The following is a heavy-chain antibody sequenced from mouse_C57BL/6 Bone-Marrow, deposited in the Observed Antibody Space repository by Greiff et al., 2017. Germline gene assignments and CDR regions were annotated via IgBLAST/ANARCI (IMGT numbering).Heavy chain of an antibody. D-gene: IGHD2-2*01. CDR3: TTGRGYGSFAY. Sequence: VQLQQSGAELVRPGASVKLSCTASGFNIKDDYMHWVKQRPEQGLEWIGWIDPENGDTEYASKFQGKATITADTSSNTAYLQHSSLTSEETAVYSCTTGRGYGSFAYWGQGTLVTVSA. CDR1: GFNIKDDY. CDR2: IDPENGDT. J-gene: IGHJ3*01. V-gene: IGHV14-4*01.